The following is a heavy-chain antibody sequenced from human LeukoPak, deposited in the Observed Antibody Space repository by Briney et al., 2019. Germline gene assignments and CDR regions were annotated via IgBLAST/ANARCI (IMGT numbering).Heavy chain of an antibody. V-gene: IGHV1-46*01. J-gene: IGHJ5*02. CDR3: ARGRGNVLRFLEWLLYYDP. CDR1: GYTFTSYY. Sequence: ASVKVSCTASGYTFTSYYMHRVRQAPGQGLEWMGIINPSGGSTSYAQKFQGRVTMTRDTSTSTVYMELSSLRSEDTAVYYCARGRGNVLRFLEWLLYYDPWGQGTLVTVSS. D-gene: IGHD3-3*01. CDR2: INPSGGST.